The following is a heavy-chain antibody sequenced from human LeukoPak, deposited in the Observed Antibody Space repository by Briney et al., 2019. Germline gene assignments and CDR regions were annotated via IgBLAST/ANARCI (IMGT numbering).Heavy chain of an antibody. Sequence: SETLSLTCTASGDSFRPYDWTWIRQSPGKGLEWLGYISYSGNTNYHPSVKSRVTISLDTSKNHFSLRLNSVTAADTAVYYCARRSLIAAVDYWGQGTLVTVSS. D-gene: IGHD6-6*01. J-gene: IGHJ4*02. CDR3: ARRSLIAAVDY. CDR1: GDSFRPYD. CDR2: ISYSGNT. V-gene: IGHV4-59*08.